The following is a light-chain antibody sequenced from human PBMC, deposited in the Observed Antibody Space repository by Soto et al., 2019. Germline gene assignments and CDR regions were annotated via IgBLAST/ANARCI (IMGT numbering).Light chain of an antibody. V-gene: IGLV2-14*03. Sequence: QSALTQPASVSGSPGQSITISCTGTNSDIGGYNYVSWYQQHPGKAPKLMIYDVSNRPSGVSYRFSGSKAGNTASLTISGLQVEDEAEYYCSSYTSRSTLGVFGGGTQLTVL. CDR1: NSDIGGYNY. J-gene: IGLJ2*01. CDR3: SSYTSRSTLGV. CDR2: DVS.